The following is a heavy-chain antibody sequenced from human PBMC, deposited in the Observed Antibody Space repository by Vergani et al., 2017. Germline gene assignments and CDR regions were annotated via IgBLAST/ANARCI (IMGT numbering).Heavy chain of an antibody. CDR1: GGTFSSYA. V-gene: IGHV1-2*02. Sequence: QVQLVQSGAEVKKPGSSVKVSCKASGGTFSSYAISWVRQAPGQGLEWMGWINPNSGGTNYAQKFQGRVTMTRDTSMRTAYMEVNRLRSDDTAVYYCARGRNMIDDYWGQGTLVIVSS. D-gene: IGHD3-16*01. CDR3: ARGRNMIDDY. CDR2: INPNSGGT. J-gene: IGHJ4*02.